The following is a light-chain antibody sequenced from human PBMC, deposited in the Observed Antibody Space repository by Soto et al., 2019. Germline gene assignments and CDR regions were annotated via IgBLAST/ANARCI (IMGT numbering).Light chain of an antibody. J-gene: IGLJ3*02. V-gene: IGLV2-14*01. Sequence: QSALTQPASVPGSPGQSIIISCTGTSSDVGGYNYVSWYQQHPGKAPKLMIYEVSNRPSGVSDRFSGSKSGNTASLTISGLQAEDEADYYCSSYTSSSTGVFGGGTKLTVL. CDR2: EVS. CDR1: SSDVGGYNY. CDR3: SSYTSSSTGV.